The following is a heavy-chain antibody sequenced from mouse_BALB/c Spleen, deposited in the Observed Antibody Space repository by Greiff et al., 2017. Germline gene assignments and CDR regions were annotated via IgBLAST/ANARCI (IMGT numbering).Heavy chain of an antibody. D-gene: IGHD3-3*01. CDR2: ISDGGSYT. Sequence: EVMLVESGGGLVKPGGSLKLSCAASGFTFSDYYMYWVRQTPEKRLEWVATISDGGSYTYYPDSVKGRFTISRDNAKNNLYLQVSSLKSEDTAMYYCAREGLGTYFDYWGQGTTLTVSS. V-gene: IGHV5-4*02. CDR3: AREGLGTYFDY. J-gene: IGHJ2*01. CDR1: GFTFSDYY.